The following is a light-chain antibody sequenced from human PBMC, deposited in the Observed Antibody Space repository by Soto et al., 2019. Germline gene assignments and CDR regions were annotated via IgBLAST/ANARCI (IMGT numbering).Light chain of an antibody. V-gene: IGLV2-14*01. CDR3: SSYTGGNTYWI. CDR2: EVT. J-gene: IGLJ3*02. Sequence: QSALTQPASVSGSPGQSITISCTGTLSDIGAYNYVSWYQQHPGKAPKLIIFEVTNRPSGVSNRFSGSKSGNTASLTISGLQPEDEADYHRSSYTGGNTYWIFGGGTKLPVL. CDR1: LSDIGAYNY.